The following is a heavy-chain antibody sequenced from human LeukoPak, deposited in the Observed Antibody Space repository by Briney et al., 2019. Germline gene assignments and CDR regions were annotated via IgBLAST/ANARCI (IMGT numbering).Heavy chain of an antibody. V-gene: IGHV4-61*02. CDR1: GGSISSGSYY. CDR3: ARGMAAASLYDY. J-gene: IGHJ4*02. Sequence: SGTLSLTCAVSGGSISSGSYYWSWIRQPAGKGLEWIGRIYTSGSTNYNPSLKSRVTISVDTSKNQFSLKLSSVTAADTAVYYCARGMAAASLYDYWGQGTLVTVSS. D-gene: IGHD6-13*01. CDR2: IYTSGST.